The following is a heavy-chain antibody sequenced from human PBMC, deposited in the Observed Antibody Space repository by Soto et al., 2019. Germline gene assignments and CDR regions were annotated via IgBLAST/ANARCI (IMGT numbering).Heavy chain of an antibody. V-gene: IGHV4-31*03. CDR1: GGSISSGGYY. CDR2: IYYSGST. J-gene: IGHJ3*02. CDR3: AREGYCSSTSCPLGAFDI. Sequence: QVQLQESGPGLVKPSQTLSLTCTVSGGSISSGGYYWSWIRQHPGKGLEWIGYIYYSGSTYYNLSLKSRVTISVDTSKNQFSLKLSSVTAADTAVYYCAREGYCSSTSCPLGAFDIWGQGTMVTVSS. D-gene: IGHD2-2*01.